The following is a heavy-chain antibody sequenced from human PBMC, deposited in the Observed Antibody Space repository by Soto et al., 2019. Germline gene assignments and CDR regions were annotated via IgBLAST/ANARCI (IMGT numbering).Heavy chain of an antibody. V-gene: IGHV1-69*06. CDR3: AGVGVVPATQLSDWYFDL. CDR1: GGTFTRHA. Sequence: QVKLEQSGAEVKKPWSSVKGSCKTSGGTFTRHAFNWVRQAPGQGFEVMGGIIPIPCTTNYAVKFQGRVTIIADRSTSTVYMELGSLRSDATAVYYCAGVGVVPATQLSDWYFDLWGRGTLVSVSS. J-gene: IGHJ2*01. D-gene: IGHD2-21*01. CDR2: IIPIPCTT.